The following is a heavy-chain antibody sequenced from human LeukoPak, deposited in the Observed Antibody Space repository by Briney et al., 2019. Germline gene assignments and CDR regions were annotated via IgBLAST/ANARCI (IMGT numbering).Heavy chain of an antibody. CDR1: GGSINSHY. V-gene: IGHV4-59*08. D-gene: IGHD1-26*01. CDR2: IHYTGTT. J-gene: IGHJ3*02. CDR3: ATNRVGTYDRPFDI. Sequence: SETLSLTCIVSGGSINSHYWSWIRQPPGKGLEWIGDIHYTGTTKYNPSVKSRVTISIDTSKNQFSLELSSVTATDTAVYFCATNRVGTYDRPFDIWGQGAMVTVSS.